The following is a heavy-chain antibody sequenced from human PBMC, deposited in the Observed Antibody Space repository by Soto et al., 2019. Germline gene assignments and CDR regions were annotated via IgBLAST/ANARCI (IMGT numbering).Heavy chain of an antibody. V-gene: IGHV3-15*01. Sequence: PGGSLRLSCAASGFTFSNAWMSWVRQAPGKGLEWVGRIKSKTDGGTTDYAAPVKGRFTISRDDSKNTLYLQMNSLKTEDTAVYYCTTGRQQLVNDAFDIWGQGTMVTVSS. CDR2: IKSKTDGGTT. CDR3: TTGRQQLVNDAFDI. CDR1: GFTFSNAW. D-gene: IGHD6-13*01. J-gene: IGHJ3*02.